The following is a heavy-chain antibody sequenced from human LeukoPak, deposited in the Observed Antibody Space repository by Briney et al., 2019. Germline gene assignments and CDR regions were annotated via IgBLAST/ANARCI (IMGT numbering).Heavy chain of an antibody. CDR3: ARKPPRDAFYI. Sequence: SETLSLTCTVSGGSISSYCWSWIRQPPGKGLEWIGYIHTSGSTNYNPSLKSRVTISVAKNQFSLKLTSVTAADTAVYYCARKPPRDAFYIWGQGTMVTVSS. V-gene: IGHV4-4*09. J-gene: IGHJ3*02. CDR2: IHTSGST. CDR1: GGSISSYC.